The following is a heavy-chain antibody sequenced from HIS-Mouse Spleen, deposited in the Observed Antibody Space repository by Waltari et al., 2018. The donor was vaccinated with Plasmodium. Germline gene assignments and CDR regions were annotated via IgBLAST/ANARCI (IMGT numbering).Heavy chain of an antibody. CDR3: AKDRRSSSWYVDY. Sequence: QVQLVESGGGVVQPGRSLRLSCAASGFTFSSYGRHWVRQAPGKGLEWVAVISYDGRNKYYADSVKGRFTISRDNSKNTLYLQMNSLRAEDTAVYYCAKDRRSSSWYVDYWGQGTLVTVSS. CDR2: ISYDGRNK. J-gene: IGHJ4*02. D-gene: IGHD6-13*01. CDR1: GFTFSSYG. V-gene: IGHV3-30*18.